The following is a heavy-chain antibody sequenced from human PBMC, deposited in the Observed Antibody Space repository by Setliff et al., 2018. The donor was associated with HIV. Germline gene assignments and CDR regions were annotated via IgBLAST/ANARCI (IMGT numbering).Heavy chain of an antibody. CDR1: GGSISSYY. Sequence: TLSLTCTVSGGSISSYYWSWLRQPPGKGLEWIGYIYYSGSTTYNPSLKSRVAISVDTSKNQFSLRLTSVTAADTAVYYCARDYAGRFDYWGQGTLVTVSS. CDR2: IYYSGST. J-gene: IGHJ4*02. D-gene: IGHD4-17*01. V-gene: IGHV4-59*01. CDR3: ARDYAGRFDY.